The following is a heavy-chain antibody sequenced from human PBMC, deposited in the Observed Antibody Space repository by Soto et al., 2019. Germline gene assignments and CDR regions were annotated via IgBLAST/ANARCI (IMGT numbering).Heavy chain of an antibody. CDR1: GFTFDDYA. J-gene: IGHJ5*02. D-gene: IGHD3-9*01. Sequence: GGSLRLSCAASGFTFDDYAMHWVRQAPGKGLEWVSGISWNSGSIGYADSVKGRFTISRDNAKNSLYLQMNSLRAEDTALYYCAKGGSYYDFLTGYYAPGGQGTLVTVSS. CDR2: ISWNSGSI. V-gene: IGHV3-9*01. CDR3: AKGGSYYDFLTGYYAP.